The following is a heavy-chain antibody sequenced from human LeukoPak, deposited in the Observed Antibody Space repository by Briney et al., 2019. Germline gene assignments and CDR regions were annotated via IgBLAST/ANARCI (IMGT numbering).Heavy chain of an antibody. J-gene: IGHJ4*02. CDR2: INHSGST. V-gene: IGHV4-34*01. Sequence: PSETLSLTCAVYGGSFSGYYWSWIRQPPGKGLGWIGEINHSGSTNYNPSLKSRVTISVDTSKNQFSLKLSSVTAADTAVYYCARAYGSGSYYSFDYWGQGTLVTVSS. CDR3: ARAYGSGSYYSFDY. CDR1: GGSFSGYY. D-gene: IGHD3-10*01.